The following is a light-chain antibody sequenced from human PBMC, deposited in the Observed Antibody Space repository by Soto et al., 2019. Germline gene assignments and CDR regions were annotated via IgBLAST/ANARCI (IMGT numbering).Light chain of an antibody. Sequence: DIQMTQSPSSLSASVGDRVTITCRASQGISTYLVWYQQRQGRAPKLLIYDASSFLSGVPSRFSGSGSGTDFTLTISRLQPEDFATYYCQQSYRTPYTFGQGTKLETK. CDR2: DAS. CDR1: QGISTY. V-gene: IGKV1-39*01. CDR3: QQSYRTPYT. J-gene: IGKJ2*01.